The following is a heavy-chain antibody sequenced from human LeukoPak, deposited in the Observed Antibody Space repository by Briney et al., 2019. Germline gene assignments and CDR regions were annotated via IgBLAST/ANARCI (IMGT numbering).Heavy chain of an antibody. D-gene: IGHD4-17*01. V-gene: IGHV4-59*01. CDR2: IYYSGST. CDR3: ARVRSGPYGDYPIDY. CDR1: GGFISSYY. Sequence: SETLSLTCTVSGGFISSYYWSWIRQPPGKGLEWIGYIYYSGSTNYNPSLKSRVTISVDTSKNQFSLKLSSVTAADTAVYYCARVRSGPYGDYPIDYWGQGTVVTVSS. J-gene: IGHJ4*02.